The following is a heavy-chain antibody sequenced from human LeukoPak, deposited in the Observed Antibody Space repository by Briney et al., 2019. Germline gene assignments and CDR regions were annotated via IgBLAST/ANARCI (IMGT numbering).Heavy chain of an antibody. CDR3: ARGSVRGDIVVVREEYGMDV. V-gene: IGHV1-69*04. Sequence: SVKVSCKASGGTFSSYAISWVRQAPGQGLEWMGRIIPILGIANYAQKFQGRVTITADKSTSTAYMELSSLRSEDTAVYYCARGSVRGDIVVVREEYGMDVWGQGTTVTVSS. CDR2: IIPILGIA. CDR1: GGTFSSYA. D-gene: IGHD2-2*01. J-gene: IGHJ6*02.